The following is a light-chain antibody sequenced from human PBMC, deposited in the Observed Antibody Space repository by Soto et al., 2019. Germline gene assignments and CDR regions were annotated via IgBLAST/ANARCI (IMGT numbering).Light chain of an antibody. CDR1: QILTRY. CDR2: AVS. Sequence: ETVLTQSPATLSLSPGERATVSCRASQILTRYLNWYQQKPGQAPRLLIYAVSNRATGIPARFSGSGSGTDYTLTISSLEPEDFAVYYCQQRSYWPLTFGGGTKVDI. J-gene: IGKJ4*01. V-gene: IGKV3-11*01. CDR3: QQRSYWPLT.